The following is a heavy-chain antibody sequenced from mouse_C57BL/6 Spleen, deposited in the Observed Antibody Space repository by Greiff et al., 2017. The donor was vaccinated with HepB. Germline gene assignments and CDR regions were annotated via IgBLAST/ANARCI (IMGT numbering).Heavy chain of an antibody. Sequence: VQLVESGAELVKPGASVKISCKASGYAFSSYWMNWVKQRPGKGLEWIGQIYPGDGDTNYNGKFKGKATLTADKSSSTAYMQLSSLTSEDSAVYFCARCSNYWYFDVWGTGTTVTVSS. CDR3: ARCSNYWYFDV. CDR2: IYPGDGDT. V-gene: IGHV1-80*01. J-gene: IGHJ1*03. CDR1: GYAFSSYW. D-gene: IGHD1-1*01.